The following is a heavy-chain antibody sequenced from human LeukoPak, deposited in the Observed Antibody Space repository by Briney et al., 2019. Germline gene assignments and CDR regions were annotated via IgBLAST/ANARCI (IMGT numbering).Heavy chain of an antibody. J-gene: IGHJ5*02. CDR2: IIPILGIA. CDR3: ARGGEDIVVVPAASTGYNWFDP. CDR1: GDTFSSYT. V-gene: IGHV1-69*02. D-gene: IGHD2-2*01. Sequence: SVKVSCKASGDTFSSYTISWVRQAPGQGIEWMGRIIPILGIANYAQKFQGRVTITADKSTSTAYMELSSLRSEDTAVYYCARGGEDIVVVPAASTGYNWFDPWGQGTLVTVSS.